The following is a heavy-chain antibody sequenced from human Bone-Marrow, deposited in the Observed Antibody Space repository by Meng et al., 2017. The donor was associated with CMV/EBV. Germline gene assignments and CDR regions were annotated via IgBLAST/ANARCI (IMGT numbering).Heavy chain of an antibody. J-gene: IGHJ3*02. CDR3: ARDGCTSCYSAGAFDI. V-gene: IGHV3-21*01. CDR2: ISSSSSYI. D-gene: IGHD2-2*01. CDR1: GFTFSSYS. Sequence: GGSLRLSCAASGFTFSSYSMNWVRQAPGKGLEWVSSISSSSSYIYYADSVKGRFTISRDNAKNSLYLQMNSLRAEDTAVYYCARDGCTSCYSAGAFDIWGQGTRVTF.